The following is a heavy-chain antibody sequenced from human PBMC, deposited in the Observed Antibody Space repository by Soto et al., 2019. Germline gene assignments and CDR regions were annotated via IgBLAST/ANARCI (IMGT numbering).Heavy chain of an antibody. Sequence: SGPTLVNPTQTLTLTCTVSGFSVSTSGMCVSWIRQPPGKALEWLALIDWDNNKYYSSSLKTRLTISKDTSKNQVVLTMPNVDPVDTATYYCARSTGYYYYYGVDVWGQGTTVTVSS. CDR3: ARSTGYYYYYGVDV. CDR2: IDWDNNK. CDR1: GFSVSTSGMC. J-gene: IGHJ6*02. V-gene: IGHV2-70*13. D-gene: IGHD1-1*01.